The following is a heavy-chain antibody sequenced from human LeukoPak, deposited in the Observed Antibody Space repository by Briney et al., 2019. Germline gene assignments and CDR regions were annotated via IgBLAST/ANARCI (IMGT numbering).Heavy chain of an antibody. CDR1: GFTFDDYG. J-gene: IGHJ6*03. CDR3: ARDIYGDLSGYYYYMDV. V-gene: IGHV3-20*04. Sequence: GGSLRLSCAASGFTFDDYGMSWVRQAPGKGLEWVSGINWNGGSTGYADSVKGRFTISRDNAKNSLYLQMNSLRAEDTALYYCARDIYGDLSGYYYYMDVWGKGTTVTVSS. D-gene: IGHD4-17*01. CDR2: INWNGGST.